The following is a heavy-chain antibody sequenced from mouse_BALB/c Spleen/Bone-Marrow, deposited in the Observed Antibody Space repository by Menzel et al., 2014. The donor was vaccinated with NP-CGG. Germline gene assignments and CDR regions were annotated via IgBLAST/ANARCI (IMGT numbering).Heavy chain of an antibody. D-gene: IGHD2-3*01. CDR3: ANDWFAY. V-gene: IGHV14-3*02. Sequence: VQLQQSGAELVKPGASVKLSCTASGFNIKDTYMHWVKQRPEQGLEWIGRIGPANGNTKYDPKFQGKATITADTSSNTAHLHLSSLTSEDTAVYYCANDWFAYWGQGTLVTVSA. J-gene: IGHJ3*01. CDR2: IGPANGNT. CDR1: GFNIKDTY.